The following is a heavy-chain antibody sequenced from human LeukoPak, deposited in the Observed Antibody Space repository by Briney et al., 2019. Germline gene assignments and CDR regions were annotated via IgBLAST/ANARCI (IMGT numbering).Heavy chain of an antibody. V-gene: IGHV4-59*01. J-gene: IGHJ5*02. CDR3: AGGQKGYSSSWYRFDP. CDR1: GGSISSYY. D-gene: IGHD6-13*01. Sequence: PSETLSLTCTVSGGSISSYYWSWIRQPPGKGLEWIGYIYYSGSTNYNPPLKSRVTISVDTSKNQFSLKLSSVTAADTAVYYCAGGQKGYSSSWYRFDPWGQGTLVTVSS. CDR2: IYYSGST.